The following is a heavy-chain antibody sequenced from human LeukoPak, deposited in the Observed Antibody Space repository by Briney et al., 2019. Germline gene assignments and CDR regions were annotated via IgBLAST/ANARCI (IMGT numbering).Heavy chain of an antibody. J-gene: IGHJ5*02. Sequence: SETLSLTCTVSGGSISSGDYYWGWIRQPPGKGLEWIGYIYYSGSTYYNPSLKSRVTISVDTSKNQFSLKLSSVTAADTAVYYCARADPASWFDPWGQGTLVTVSS. CDR1: GGSISSGDYY. CDR2: IYYSGST. D-gene: IGHD6-25*01. CDR3: ARADPASWFDP. V-gene: IGHV4-30-4*01.